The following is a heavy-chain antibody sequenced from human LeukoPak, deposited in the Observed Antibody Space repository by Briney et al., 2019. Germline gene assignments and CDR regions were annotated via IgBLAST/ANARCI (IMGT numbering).Heavy chain of an antibody. CDR3: AKGGLRVTDY. D-gene: IGHD5/OR15-5a*01. CDR2: VNNDGSST. J-gene: IGHJ4*02. Sequence: QPGGSLRLSCAASGFIFSNYWMHWVRQAPGKGLVWVSRVNNDGSSTTYPDSVKGRFTISRDNAKNTLYLQINSLRAEDTAVYYCAKGGLRVTDYWGQGTLVTVSS. V-gene: IGHV3-74*03. CDR1: GFIFSNYW.